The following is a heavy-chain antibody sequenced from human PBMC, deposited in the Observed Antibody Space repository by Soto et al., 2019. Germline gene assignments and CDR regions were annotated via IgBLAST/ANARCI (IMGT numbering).Heavy chain of an antibody. J-gene: IGHJ4*02. CDR2: IYYSGST. D-gene: IGHD5-18*01. CDR1: GGSISSYY. V-gene: IGHV4-59*01. CDR3: ARAAGRGYSYGYFYFDY. Sequence: SETLSLTCTVSGGSISSYYWSWIRQPPGKGLEWIGYIYYSGSTNYNPSLKSRVTISVDTSKNQFSLKLSSVTAADTAVYYCARAAGRGYSYGYFYFDYWGQGTLVTVS.